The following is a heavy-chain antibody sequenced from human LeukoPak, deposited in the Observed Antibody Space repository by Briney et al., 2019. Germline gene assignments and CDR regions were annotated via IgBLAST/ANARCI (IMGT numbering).Heavy chain of an antibody. V-gene: IGHV3-7*01. CDR2: IHPDGSEK. J-gene: IGHJ6*02. CDR1: GFTFSTFW. CDR3: AKDRQYCSSTSCLAPPYGMDV. Sequence: GGSLRLSCEASGFTFSTFWVTWVRQAPGRGLEWVANIHPDGSEKYYVGSGKGRFTISRDNSKNTLYLQMNSLRAEDTAVYYCAKDRQYCSSTSCLAPPYGMDVWGQGTTVTVSS. D-gene: IGHD2-2*01.